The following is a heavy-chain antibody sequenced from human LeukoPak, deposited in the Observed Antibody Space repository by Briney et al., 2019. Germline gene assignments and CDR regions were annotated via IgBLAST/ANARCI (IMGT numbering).Heavy chain of an antibody. CDR1: GGSFSGYY. V-gene: IGHV4-34*10. D-gene: IGHD3-10*01. Sequence: PSETLSLTCAVYGGSFSGYYWSWIRQPPGKGLEWIGEINHSGSTNYNPSLKSRFTISVDRPKNQFFLNVTSLTAADTAVYFCARSRQASGLFNSWGQGTLVVVSS. CDR2: INHSGST. CDR3: ARSRQASGLFNS. J-gene: IGHJ5*01.